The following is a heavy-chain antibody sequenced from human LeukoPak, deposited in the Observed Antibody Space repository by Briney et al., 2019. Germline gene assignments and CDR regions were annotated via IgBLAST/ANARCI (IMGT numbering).Heavy chain of an antibody. CDR3: ASQAYSGYDYTLFYFDH. D-gene: IGHD5-12*01. V-gene: IGHV3-11*06. J-gene: IGHJ4*02. CDR2: ISSSSSYT. CDR1: GFTFSDYY. Sequence: GGSLRLSCAASGFTFSDYYMSWIRLAPGKGLEWVSYISSSSSYTNYADSVKGRFTISRDNAKNSLYLQMNSLRAEDTAVYYCASQAYSGYDYTLFYFDHWGQGTLVTVSS.